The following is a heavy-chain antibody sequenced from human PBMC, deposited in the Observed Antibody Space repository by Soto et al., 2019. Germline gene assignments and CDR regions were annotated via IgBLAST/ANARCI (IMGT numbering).Heavy chain of an antibody. D-gene: IGHD3-22*01. CDR1: GGSISSYH. Sequence: SETLSLTCTVSGGSISSYHWSWIRQTPGKGLEWIGYVHYSWGSNYNPSLKSRVTISVDKSKNQFSLKLSSVTAADTAVYYCARGSYYYDSSGYYYVGDFDYWGQGTLVTVSS. CDR2: VHYSWGS. V-gene: IGHV4-59*12. CDR3: ARGSYYYDSSGYYYVGDFDY. J-gene: IGHJ4*02.